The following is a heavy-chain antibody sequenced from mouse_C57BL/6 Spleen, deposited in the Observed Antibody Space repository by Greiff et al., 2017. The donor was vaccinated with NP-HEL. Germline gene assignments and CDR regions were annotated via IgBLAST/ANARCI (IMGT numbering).Heavy chain of an antibody. J-gene: IGHJ4*01. CDR2: ISDGGSYT. V-gene: IGHV5-4*01. Sequence: EVQLVESGGGLVKPGGSLKLSCAASGFTFSSYAMSWVRQTPEKRLEWVATISDGGSYTYYPDNVKGRFTISRDNAKNNLYLQMSHLKSEDTAMYYCASIYGSRESYAMDYWGQGTSVTVSS. CDR1: GFTFSSYA. D-gene: IGHD1-1*01. CDR3: ASIYGSRESYAMDY.